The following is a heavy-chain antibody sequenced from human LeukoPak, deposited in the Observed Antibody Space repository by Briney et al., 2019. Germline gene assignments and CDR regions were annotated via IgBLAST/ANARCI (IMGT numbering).Heavy chain of an antibody. CDR2: IIPIFGTA. CDR3: ARDAGDRHAFDI. Sequence: SVKVSCKASGGTFSSYAISWVRQAPGQGLEWMGGIIPIFGTAHYAQKFQGRVTITADKSTSTAYMELSSLRSEDTAVYYCARDAGDRHAFDIWGQGTMVTVSS. V-gene: IGHV1-69*06. D-gene: IGHD1-26*01. J-gene: IGHJ3*02. CDR1: GGTFSSYA.